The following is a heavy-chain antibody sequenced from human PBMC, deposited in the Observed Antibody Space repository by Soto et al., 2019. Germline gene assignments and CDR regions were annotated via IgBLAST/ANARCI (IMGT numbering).Heavy chain of an antibody. CDR3: AKGGRQWLVTSDFNY. V-gene: IGHV3-30*18. CDR2: VSHDGRST. J-gene: IGHJ4*02. D-gene: IGHD6-19*01. Sequence: GGSLRLSCAAAGFSVSTSHISWVRQAPGKGLEWVAVVSHDGRSTHYADSVKGRFTISRDSSKNTVSLEMTSLRAEDTAVYYCAKGGRQWLVTSDFNYWGQGALVTVSS. CDR1: GFSVSTSH.